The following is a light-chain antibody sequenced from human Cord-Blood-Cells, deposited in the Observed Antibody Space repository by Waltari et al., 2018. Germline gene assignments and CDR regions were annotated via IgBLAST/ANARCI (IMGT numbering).Light chain of an antibody. CDR1: QSISSY. V-gene: IGKV1-39*01. Sequence: DIQITQSPSSLSASVGDRVTITCRASQSISSYLNWYQQKPGKAPKLLIYAASSLQSGVPSRFSGSGSGTDVTLTISSLQPEDFATYYCQQSYSTPYSFGPGTKLEIK. CDR2: AAS. CDR3: QQSYSTPYS. J-gene: IGKJ2*03.